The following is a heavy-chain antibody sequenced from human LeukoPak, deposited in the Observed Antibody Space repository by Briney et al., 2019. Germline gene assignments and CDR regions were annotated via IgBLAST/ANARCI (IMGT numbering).Heavy chain of an antibody. CDR2: IWYDGSNR. Sequence: PGGSLRLSCAASGFIFSYYGMHWVRQAPGKGLEWVAVIWYDGSNRYYADSLKGRFTSSRDNSKNTLYLQMNSLTADDTAVYYCARDPLGVLSYFDYWGQGTLVTVSS. CDR1: GFIFSYYG. CDR3: ARDPLGVLSYFDY. D-gene: IGHD3-16*01. V-gene: IGHV3-33*01. J-gene: IGHJ4*02.